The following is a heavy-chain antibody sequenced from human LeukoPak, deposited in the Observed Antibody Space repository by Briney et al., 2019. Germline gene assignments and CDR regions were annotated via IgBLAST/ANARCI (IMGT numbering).Heavy chain of an antibody. CDR2: IYQSGST. CDR3: ARGPSGQLVGEDFWVFHY. D-gene: IGHD6-13*01. V-gene: IGHV4-30-2*01. J-gene: IGHJ4*02. Sequence: SETLSLTCTVSGGSFSSGGYYWSWIRQAPGKGLEWIGYIYQSGSTYYNPSLKSRVTVSVDRSKNQFSLKLSSVTAADTAVYYCARGPSGQLVGEDFWVFHYWGQGTLVTVSA. CDR1: GGSFSSGGYY.